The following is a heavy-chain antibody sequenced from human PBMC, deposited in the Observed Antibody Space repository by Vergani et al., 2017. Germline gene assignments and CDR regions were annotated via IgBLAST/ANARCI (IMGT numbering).Heavy chain of an antibody. CDR2: IIPIFGTA. CDR1: GGTFSSYA. D-gene: IGHD4-23*01. V-gene: IGHV1-69*13. CDR3: ARDLGYGGYYYYGMDV. J-gene: IGHJ6*02. Sequence: QVQLVRSGAEVKKPGSSVKVSCKASGGTFSSYAISWVRQAPGQGLEWMGRIIPIFGTANYAQKFQGRVTITADESTSTAYMELSSLRSEDTAVYYCARDLGYGGYYYYGMDVWGQGTTVTVSS.